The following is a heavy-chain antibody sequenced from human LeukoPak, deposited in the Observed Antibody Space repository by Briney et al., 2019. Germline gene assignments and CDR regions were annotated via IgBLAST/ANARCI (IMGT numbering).Heavy chain of an antibody. CDR2: IKQDGGEK. Sequence: GGSLRLSCVDSGITFSRYWMSWVRQAPGKGLEWVANIKQDGGEKYYVDSVKGRFTISRGNAKNSLYLQMNSLRVEDTAVYYCARDGRPLDYWGQGTLVTVSS. V-gene: IGHV3-7*03. J-gene: IGHJ4*02. CDR1: GITFSRYW. CDR3: ARDGRPLDY.